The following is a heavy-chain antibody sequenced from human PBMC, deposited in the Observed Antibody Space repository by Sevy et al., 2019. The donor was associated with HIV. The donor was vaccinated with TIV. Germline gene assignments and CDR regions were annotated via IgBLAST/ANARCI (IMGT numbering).Heavy chain of an antibody. CDR2: ISSGSSYI. CDR1: GFTFSYYT. J-gene: IGHJ4*02. V-gene: IGHV3-21*01. CDR3: ARSLDYYDSSGANDY. Sequence: GVSLRLSCAASGFTFSYYTMKWVRQAPGKGLEWVSSISSGSSYISYGESVKGRFTISRDNAKNSLFLQMNSLRAEDTAVYYCARSLDYYDSSGANDYWGQGTLVTVSS. D-gene: IGHD3-22*01.